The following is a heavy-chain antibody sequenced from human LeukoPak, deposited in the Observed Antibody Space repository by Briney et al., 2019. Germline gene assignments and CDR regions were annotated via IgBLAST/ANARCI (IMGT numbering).Heavy chain of an antibody. CDR1: GGSISSGGYY. CDR3: ARGSNYYYYYMDV. V-gene: IGHV4-31*03. Sequence: PSETLSLTCTVSGGSISSGGYYWSWIRQHPGKGLEWIGYIYYSGSTYYNSSLKSRVTISVDTSKNQFSLKLSSVTAADTAVYYCARGSNYYYYYMDVWGKGTTVTVSS. CDR2: IYYSGST. J-gene: IGHJ6*03. D-gene: IGHD4-11*01.